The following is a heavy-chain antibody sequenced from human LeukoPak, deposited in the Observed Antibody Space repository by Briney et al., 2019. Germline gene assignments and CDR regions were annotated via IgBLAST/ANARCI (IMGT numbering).Heavy chain of an antibody. CDR2: IYYSGST. D-gene: IGHD4-11*01. CDR1: GGSISGYY. CDR3: ANYHDYSNFQGAYYLDY. V-gene: IGHV4-59*08. Sequence: RTSETLSLTCTVSGGSISGYYWSWIRQPPGKGLEWIGNIYYSGSTNYNPFLKSRVTISVDTSKNQFSLKLSSVTAADTAVYYCANYHDYSNFQGAYYLDYWGQGTLVTVSS. J-gene: IGHJ4*02.